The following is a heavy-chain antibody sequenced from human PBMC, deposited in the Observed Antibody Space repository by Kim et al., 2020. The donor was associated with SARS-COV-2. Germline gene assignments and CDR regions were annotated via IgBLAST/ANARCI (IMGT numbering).Heavy chain of an antibody. D-gene: IGHD3-10*01. CDR3: ARGRRGEWFGELLAAGFDY. Sequence: ASVKVSCKASGYTFTSYAMHWVRQAPRQRLEWMGWINAGNGNTKYSQKFQGRVTITRDTSASTAYMELSSLRSEDTAVYYCARGRRGEWFGELLAAGFDYWGQGTLVTVSS. J-gene: IGHJ4*02. CDR1: GYTFTSYA. CDR2: INAGNGNT. V-gene: IGHV1-3*01.